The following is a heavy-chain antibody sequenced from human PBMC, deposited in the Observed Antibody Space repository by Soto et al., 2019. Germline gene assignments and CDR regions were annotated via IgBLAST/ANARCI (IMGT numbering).Heavy chain of an antibody. CDR3: AKDISFDTSAYNY. CDR1: GSTFSTYG. Sequence: EVQLLESGGGLVQPGGPLRLSCTAFGSTFSTYGRSWVSQAPGKGLEGVWGLSGVGTTTYYIDPVKGRLTISRDNSRNTLSLQMNSLRTEDTAIYYCAKDISFDTSAYNYWGQGILVAVSS. CDR2: LSGVGTTT. J-gene: IGHJ4*02. D-gene: IGHD3-22*01. V-gene: IGHV3-23*01.